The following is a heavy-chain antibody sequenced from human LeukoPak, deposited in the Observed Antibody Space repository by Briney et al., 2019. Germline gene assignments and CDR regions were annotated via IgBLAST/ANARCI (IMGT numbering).Heavy chain of an antibody. V-gene: IGHV4-59*12. CDR3: ARDIQFYYDFWSGYDGNWFDP. Sequence: PSETLSLTCTVSGDSIISYYWSWIRQPPGKGLEWIGYIFYSGSTNYNPSLKSRVTISVDTSKNQFSLKLSSVTAADTAVYYCARDIQFYYDFWSGYDGNWFDPWGQGTLVTVSS. D-gene: IGHD3-3*01. J-gene: IGHJ5*02. CDR2: IFYSGST. CDR1: GDSIISYY.